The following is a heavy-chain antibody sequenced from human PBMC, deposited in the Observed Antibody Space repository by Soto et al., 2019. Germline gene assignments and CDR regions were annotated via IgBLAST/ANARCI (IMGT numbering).Heavy chain of an antibody. CDR1: GGSISSGGYS. Sequence: QLQLQESGSGLVKPSQTLSLTCAVSGGSISSGGYSWSWIRQPPGKGLEWIGYIYHSGSTYYNPSLKSRVTISVDRSKNQFSLKLSSVTAADTAVYYCARARGITGTTNPVDYWGQGTLVTVSS. CDR2: IYHSGST. CDR3: ARARGITGTTNPVDY. V-gene: IGHV4-30-2*01. D-gene: IGHD1-20*01. J-gene: IGHJ4*02.